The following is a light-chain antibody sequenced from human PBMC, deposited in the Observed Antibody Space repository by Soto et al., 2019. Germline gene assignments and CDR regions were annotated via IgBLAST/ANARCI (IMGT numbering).Light chain of an antibody. CDR3: QHYNSYSEA. V-gene: IGKV1-5*03. Sequence: DIPMTQSPSTLSGSVGDRVTITCRASQTISSWLAWYQQKPGKAPKLLFYKASTLKSGVPSRFSGSGSGTEFTLTISSLQTDDFATYYCQHYNSYSEAFGQGTKVELK. CDR2: KAS. J-gene: IGKJ1*01. CDR1: QTISSW.